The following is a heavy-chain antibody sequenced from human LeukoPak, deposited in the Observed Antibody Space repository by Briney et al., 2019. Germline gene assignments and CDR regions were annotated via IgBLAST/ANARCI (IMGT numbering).Heavy chain of an antibody. Sequence: VGSLRLSCAASGFTFSSDAMSWVRQAPRRGLEWVSSIGGYGTTAYYAHSVKGRLTISRDNSKNALYLQMNGLRAEDTAIYYCAKHGAGITVAGRRHLDYWGQGTLVTVSS. CDR1: GFTFSSDA. CDR3: AKHGAGITVAGRRHLDY. D-gene: IGHD6-19*01. J-gene: IGHJ4*02. CDR2: IGGYGTTA. V-gene: IGHV3-23*01.